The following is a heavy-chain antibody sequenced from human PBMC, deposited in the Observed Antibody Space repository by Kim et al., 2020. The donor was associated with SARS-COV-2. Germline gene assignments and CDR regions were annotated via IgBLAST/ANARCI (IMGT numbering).Heavy chain of an antibody. CDR2: INTGNDYT. J-gene: IGHJ5*02. CDR1: GYSFTTYP. D-gene: IGHD3-10*01. CDR3: VRVYSSGSYSWFDP. V-gene: IGHV1-3*04. Sequence: ASVKVSCKASGYSFTTYPMHWVRQAPGQRLEWMGWINTGNDYTKFSQRFQGRVTITRDTSASTAYMELSSLRSEDSAVYYCVRVYSSGSYSWFDPWGQGT.